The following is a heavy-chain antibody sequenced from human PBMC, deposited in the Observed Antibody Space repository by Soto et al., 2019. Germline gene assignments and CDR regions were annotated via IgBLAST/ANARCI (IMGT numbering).Heavy chain of an antibody. CDR3: AHRPIVGAAI. CDR1: GGSISNSNW. D-gene: IGHD1-26*01. CDR2: IFHSGST. Sequence: QVQLQESGPGLVKPSGTLSLTCAVFGGSISNSNWWTWVRQPPGKGLDWIGEIFHSGSTNYNSYLMGRVTISVDKANNQFSLKLSSVTAAYTAVYYCAHRPIVGAAIWGQGTLVTVSS. V-gene: IGHV4-4*02. J-gene: IGHJ4*02.